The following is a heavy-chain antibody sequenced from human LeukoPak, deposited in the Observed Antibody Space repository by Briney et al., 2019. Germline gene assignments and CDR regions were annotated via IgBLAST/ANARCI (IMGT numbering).Heavy chain of an antibody. Sequence: GGSQRLSCAASGFTFRNYWMSWVRQAPGKGLEWVANIKEDGSEKYYVDSVKGRFVISRDNAKNSLYLQMDSLRVDDTAIYYCARDQEGGAGSCYFDFWGQGALVAVSS. V-gene: IGHV3-7*01. CDR1: GFTFRNYW. CDR3: ARDQEGGAGSCYFDF. J-gene: IGHJ4*02. D-gene: IGHD2-15*01. CDR2: IKEDGSEK.